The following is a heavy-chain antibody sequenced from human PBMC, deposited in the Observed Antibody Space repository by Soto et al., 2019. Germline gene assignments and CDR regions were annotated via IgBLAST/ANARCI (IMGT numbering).Heavy chain of an antibody. CDR1: GGSITNYY. CDR2: INYDGYS. D-gene: IGHD3-10*01. Sequence: QVQLQESGPGLVKPSETLSLTCTVSGGSITNYYCSWFRLPPGKGLEWIGNINYDGYSAYNLTVKRRVTLSMDASKAQFSLMLESVTATDTAVYYCARQGFGPLHGLVDFWGPGTRVIVSS. J-gene: IGHJ6*02. CDR3: ARQGFGPLHGLVDF. V-gene: IGHV4-59*08.